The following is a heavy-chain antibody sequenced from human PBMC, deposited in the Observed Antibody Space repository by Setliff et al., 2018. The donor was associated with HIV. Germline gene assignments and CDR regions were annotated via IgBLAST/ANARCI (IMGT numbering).Heavy chain of an antibody. Sequence: PSETLSLTCTVSGGSISSGGYYWSWIRQHPGKGLEWIGYIYYSGGTYYNPSLKSRVTISVDTSKNQFSLKLSSVTAADTAVYYCALGTYYYYMDVWGKGTTVTVSS. CDR2: IYYSGGT. V-gene: IGHV4-30-4*08. CDR1: GGSISSGGYY. J-gene: IGHJ6*03. CDR3: ALGTYYYYMDV. D-gene: IGHD1-1*01.